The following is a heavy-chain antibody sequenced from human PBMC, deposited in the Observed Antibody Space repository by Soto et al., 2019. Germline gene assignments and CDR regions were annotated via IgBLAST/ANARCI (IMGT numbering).Heavy chain of an antibody. CDR2: IYYSGST. J-gene: IGHJ3*02. CDR3: ARAGNGCSSTSCHSQGSDAFDI. CDR1: GVSISSYY. D-gene: IGHD2-2*01. Sequence: SETLSLTCTVSGVSISSYYWSWIRQPPGKGLEWIGYIYYSGSTNYNPSLTSRVTISVDTSKNQFSLKLSSVTAADTAVYYCARAGNGCSSTSCHSQGSDAFDIWGQGTMVTVSS. V-gene: IGHV4-59*01.